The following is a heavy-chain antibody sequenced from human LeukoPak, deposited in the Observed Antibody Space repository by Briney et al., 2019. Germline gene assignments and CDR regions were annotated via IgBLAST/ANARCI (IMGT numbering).Heavy chain of an antibody. Sequence: PGGSLRLSCTASGFTFGDYAMSWFRQAPGKGLEWVGFIRSKAYGGTTEYAASVKGRSTISRDDSKSIAYLQMNSLKTEDTAVYYCTRALAYCGGDCYSGDYWGQGTLVTVSS. J-gene: IGHJ4*02. CDR1: GFTFGDYA. CDR2: IRSKAYGGTT. CDR3: TRALAYCGGDCYSGDY. V-gene: IGHV3-49*03. D-gene: IGHD2-21*02.